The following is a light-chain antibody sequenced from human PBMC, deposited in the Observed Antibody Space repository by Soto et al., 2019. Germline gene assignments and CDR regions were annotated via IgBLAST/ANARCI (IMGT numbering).Light chain of an antibody. CDR3: QQYGSSPTT. Sequence: EIVLTQSPGTLSLSPGERATLSCRASQSVSSSYLAWYQQKPGQAPRILIYGASSRATGIPDRFSGSGSGTDFTLTISRLEPEDFAVYYCQQYGSSPTTFGQGTKGDIK. V-gene: IGKV3-20*01. CDR1: QSVSSSY. CDR2: GAS. J-gene: IGKJ1*01.